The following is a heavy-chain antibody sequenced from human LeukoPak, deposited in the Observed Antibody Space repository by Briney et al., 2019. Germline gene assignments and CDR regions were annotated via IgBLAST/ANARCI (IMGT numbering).Heavy chain of an antibody. CDR1: GFTFSSYA. D-gene: IGHD5-18*01. CDR2: ISGSGGST. J-gene: IGHJ1*01. V-gene: IGHV3-23*01. CDR3: AKVVDTAMVVRIEYFQH. Sequence: GGSLRLSCAASGFTFSSYAMSWVRQAPGKGLEWVSAISGSGGSTYYADSVKGRFTISRGNSKNTLYLQMNSLRAEDTAVYYCAKVVDTAMVVRIEYFQHWGQGTLVTVSS.